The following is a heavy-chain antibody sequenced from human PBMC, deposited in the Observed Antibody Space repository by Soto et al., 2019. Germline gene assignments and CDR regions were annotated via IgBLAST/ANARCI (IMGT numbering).Heavy chain of an antibody. J-gene: IGHJ4*02. CDR3: ARDPRPGQSSSSKPFDY. CDR2: IIPIFGTA. V-gene: IGHV1-69*13. Sequence: GASVKVSCKASGGTFSSYAISWVRQAPGQGLEWMGGIIPIFGTANYAQKFQGRVTITADESTSTAYMELSSLRSDDTAVYYCARDPRPGQSSSSKPFDYWGQGTLVTVS. CDR1: GGTFSSYA. D-gene: IGHD6-13*01.